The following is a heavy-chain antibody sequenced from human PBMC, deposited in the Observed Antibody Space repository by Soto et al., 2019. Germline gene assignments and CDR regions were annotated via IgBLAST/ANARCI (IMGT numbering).Heavy chain of an antibody. J-gene: IGHJ4*02. D-gene: IGHD3-22*01. V-gene: IGHV4-34*01. CDR3: ARGHLSPTYYYDSSGYYYFDY. CDR2: INHSGST. Sequence: QVQLQQWGAGLLKPSETLSLTCAVYGGSFSGYYWSWIRQPPGKGLEWIGEINHSGSTNYNPSLKRRVTISVDTSKNQLSLKLSSVTAADTAVYYCARGHLSPTYYYDSSGYYYFDYWGQGTLVTVSS. CDR1: GGSFSGYY.